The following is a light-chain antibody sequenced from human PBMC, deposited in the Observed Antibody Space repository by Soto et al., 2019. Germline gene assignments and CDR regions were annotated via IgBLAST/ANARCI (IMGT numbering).Light chain of an antibody. CDR3: QQRSNWPLT. CDR1: QSVSSY. J-gene: IGKJ4*01. V-gene: IGKV3-11*01. CDR2: DAS. Sequence: EIVLTQSPATLSLSPGERATLSCLASQSVSSYLAWYQQKPGQAPRLLIYDASNRATCIPARFSGSGSGTKFTLTISSLEPEDFAVYYCQQRSNWPLTFGGGTKVELK.